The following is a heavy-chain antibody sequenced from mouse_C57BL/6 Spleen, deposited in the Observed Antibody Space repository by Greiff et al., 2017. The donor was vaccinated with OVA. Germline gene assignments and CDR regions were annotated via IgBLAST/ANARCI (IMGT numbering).Heavy chain of an antibody. D-gene: IGHD3-3*01. Sequence: QVQLQQPGAELVRPGTSVKLSCKASGYTFTSYWMHWVKQRPGQGLEWIGVIDPSDSYTNYNQKFKGKATLTVDTSSSTAYMQLSSLTSEDSAVYYCARDGGDRNYWGQGTTLTVSS. CDR2: IDPSDSYT. CDR1: GYTFTSYW. CDR3: ARDGGDRNY. V-gene: IGHV1-59*01. J-gene: IGHJ2*01.